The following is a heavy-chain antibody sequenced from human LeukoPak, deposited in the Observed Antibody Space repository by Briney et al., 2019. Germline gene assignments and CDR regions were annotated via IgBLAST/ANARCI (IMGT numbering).Heavy chain of an antibody. CDR1: GFTFSNAW. J-gene: IGHJ4*02. CDR3: AKDTKAAG. V-gene: IGHV3-23*01. Sequence: GGSLRLSCAASGFTFSNAWMSWVRQAPGKGLEWVSGISGSGGITYYADSVKGRFTISRDNSKNTLYLQMNSLRAEDTAVYYCAKDTKAAGWGQGTLVTVSS. CDR2: ISGSGGIT. D-gene: IGHD6-13*01.